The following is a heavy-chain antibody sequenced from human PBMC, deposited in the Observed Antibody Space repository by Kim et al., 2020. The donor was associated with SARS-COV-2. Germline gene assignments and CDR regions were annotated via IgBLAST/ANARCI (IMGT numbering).Heavy chain of an antibody. Sequence: NPTLKSHVTIPVDTSKNHFSLKLSSLTAADTAVYYCARVMFQGVHYYFDYWGQGTLVTVSS. CDR3: ARVMFQGVHYYFDY. J-gene: IGHJ4*02. D-gene: IGHD3-10*02. V-gene: IGHV4-59*01.